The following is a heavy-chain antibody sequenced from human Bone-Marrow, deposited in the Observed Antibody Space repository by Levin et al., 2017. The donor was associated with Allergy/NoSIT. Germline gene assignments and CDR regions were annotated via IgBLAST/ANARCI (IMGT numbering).Heavy chain of an antibody. D-gene: IGHD6-19*01. CDR2: INPNSGGT. CDR1: GYTFTGYY. V-gene: IGHV1-2*06. CDR3: ARGSSGWYSEFDY. J-gene: IGHJ4*02. Sequence: PAASVKVSCKASGYTFTGYYMHWVRQAPGQGLEWMGRINPNSGGTNYAQKFQGRVTMTRDTSISTAYMELSRLRSDDTAVYYCARGSSGWYSEFDYWGQGTLVTVSS.